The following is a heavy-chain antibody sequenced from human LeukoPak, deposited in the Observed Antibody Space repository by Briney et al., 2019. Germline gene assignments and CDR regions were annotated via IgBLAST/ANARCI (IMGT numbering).Heavy chain of an antibody. D-gene: IGHD4-11*01. CDR1: GFTFSSYS. V-gene: IGHV3-21*01. CDR2: ISSSSSHI. CDR3: ARSTVTTGLAFDY. J-gene: IGHJ4*02. Sequence: GGSLRLSCAASGFTFSSYSMNWVRQAPGKGLEWVSSISSSSSHIYYADSVKGRFTISRDNAKNSLYLQMNSLRAEDTAVYYCARSTVTTGLAFDYWGQGTLVTVSS.